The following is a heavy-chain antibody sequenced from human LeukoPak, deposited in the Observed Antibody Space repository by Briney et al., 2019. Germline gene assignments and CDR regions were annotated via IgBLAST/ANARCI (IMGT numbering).Heavy chain of an antibody. V-gene: IGHV1-18*04. J-gene: IGHJ4*02. CDR3: ARVNNYDMLSSFDY. Sequence: ASVKVSCKASGYTFTSYGISWVRQAPGQGLEWMGWISTYNGNTHYAQELRGRATLTTDTSTSTAYMELRSLRSDDTAMYYCARVNNYDMLSSFDYWGQGTLVTVSS. D-gene: IGHD3-9*01. CDR2: ISTYNGNT. CDR1: GYTFTSYG.